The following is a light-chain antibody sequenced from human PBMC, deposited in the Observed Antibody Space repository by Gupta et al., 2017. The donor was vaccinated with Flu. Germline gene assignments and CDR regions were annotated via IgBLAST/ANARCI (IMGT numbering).Light chain of an antibody. J-gene: IGLJ1*01. CDR2: DLN. CDR3: RSFTDLRTEV. Sequence: VAWYQQHPGKAPKVIIYDLNNRPSGVSSRFSGSKSDNTASLTIPGLQAEDEADYYCRSFTDLRTEVFGTGPKVTGL. V-gene: IGLV2-14*03.